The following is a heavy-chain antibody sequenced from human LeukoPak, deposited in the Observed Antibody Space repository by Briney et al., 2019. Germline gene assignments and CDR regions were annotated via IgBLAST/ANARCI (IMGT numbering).Heavy chain of an antibody. Sequence: SKTLSLTCTVSGGSISSGGYYWSWIRQHPGKGLEWIGYIYYSGSTYYNPSLKSRVTISVDTSKNQFSLKLSSVTAADTAVYYCARGRDDYGGNGDWYFDLWGRGTLVTVSS. D-gene: IGHD4-23*01. V-gene: IGHV4-31*03. CDR3: ARGRDDYGGNGDWYFDL. CDR1: GGSISSGGYY. CDR2: IYYSGST. J-gene: IGHJ2*01.